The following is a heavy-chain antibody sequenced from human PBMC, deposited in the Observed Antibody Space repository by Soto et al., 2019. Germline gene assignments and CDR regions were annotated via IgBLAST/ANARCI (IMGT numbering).Heavy chain of an antibody. CDR3: ARDETMAYNWFDP. D-gene: IGHD3-10*01. CDR2: IWYDGSNK. J-gene: IGHJ5*02. Sequence: GGSLRLSCAASGFTFSSYGMHWVGQAPGKGLEWVAVIWYDGSNKYYADSVKGRFTISRDNSKNTLYLQMNSLRAEDTAVYYCARDETMAYNWFDPWGQGTLVTVSS. V-gene: IGHV3-33*01. CDR1: GFTFSSYG.